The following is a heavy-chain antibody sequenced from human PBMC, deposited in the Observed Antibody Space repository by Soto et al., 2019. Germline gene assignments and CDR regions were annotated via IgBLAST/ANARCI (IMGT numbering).Heavy chain of an antibody. Sequence: QVQLQESGPGLVKPSQTLSLSCTVSGASISSGDYYWSWIRQPPGKGLEWIGYIYYTGNTVFNPSLKSRVSISVDTSKNQFSLQLNPVTAADTAVYYCSSLPDGYTSGLDYWGQGTLVTVSS. V-gene: IGHV4-30-4*01. D-gene: IGHD5-12*01. J-gene: IGHJ4*02. CDR1: GASISSGDYY. CDR3: SSLPDGYTSGLDY. CDR2: IYYTGNT.